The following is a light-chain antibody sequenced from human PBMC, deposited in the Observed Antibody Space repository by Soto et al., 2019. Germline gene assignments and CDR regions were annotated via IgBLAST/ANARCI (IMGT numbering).Light chain of an antibody. V-gene: IGKV1-39*01. CDR1: QDISTS. J-gene: IGKJ1*01. Sequence: DILMTQSPSSLSASLGDRVTFTCRAGQDISTSLNWYQHRPGKAPKLLINGASALPSGVPARLSGSGSGTDFTLTISSLQVEDFATYYCQHSYNSPRTFGQGTRVDIK. CDR2: GAS. CDR3: QHSYNSPRT.